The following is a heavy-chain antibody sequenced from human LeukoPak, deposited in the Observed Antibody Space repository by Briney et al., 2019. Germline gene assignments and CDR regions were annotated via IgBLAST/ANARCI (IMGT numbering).Heavy chain of an antibody. J-gene: IGHJ4*02. Sequence: GGSLRLSCAASGLTVSSNYMNWVRQAPGKGLEWVSVIYSGGSTYYADSVKGRFTISRDNSKNTVYLQMKNLRAEDTAAYYCARMDKVMAPFDYWGQGTLVTVSS. CDR3: ARMDKVMAPFDY. V-gene: IGHV3-53*01. D-gene: IGHD5-18*01. CDR1: GLTVSSNY. CDR2: IYSGGST.